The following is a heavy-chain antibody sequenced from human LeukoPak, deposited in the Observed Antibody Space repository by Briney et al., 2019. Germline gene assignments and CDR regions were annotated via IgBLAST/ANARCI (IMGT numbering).Heavy chain of an antibody. CDR3: ARDGKWRTTVNGMDV. V-gene: IGHV4-39*07. D-gene: IGHD4-17*01. CDR1: GGSISSSSYY. J-gene: IGHJ6*02. CDR2: IYYSGST. Sequence: SETLSLTCTVSGGSISSSSYYWGWIRQPPGKGLEWIGSIYYSGSTYYNPSLKSRVTISVDTSKNQFSLKLSSVTAADTAVYYCARDGKWRTTVNGMDVWGQGTTVTVSS.